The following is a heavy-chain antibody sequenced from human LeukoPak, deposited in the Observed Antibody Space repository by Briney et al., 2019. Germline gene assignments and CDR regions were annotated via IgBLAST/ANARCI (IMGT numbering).Heavy chain of an antibody. CDR2: ISYDGSNK. D-gene: IGHD5-24*01. Sequence: PGGSLRLPCAASGFTFSSYGMHWVRQAPGKGLEWVAVISYDGSNKYYADSVKGRFTISRDNSKNTLYLQMNSLRAEDTAVYYCAKGGEMATNWGQGTLVTVSS. V-gene: IGHV3-30*18. J-gene: IGHJ4*02. CDR1: GFTFSSYG. CDR3: AKGGEMATN.